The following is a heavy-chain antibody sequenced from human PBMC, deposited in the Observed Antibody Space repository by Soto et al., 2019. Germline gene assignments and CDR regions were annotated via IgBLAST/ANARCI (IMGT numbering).Heavy chain of an antibody. V-gene: IGHV1-8*01. D-gene: IGHD3-10*01. CDR1: GYTFTSYD. Sequence: ASVKVSCKASGYTFTSYDINWVRQATGQGLEWMGWMDPNSGNTGYAQKFQGRVTMTRNTSISTAYMELSSLRSEDTAVYYCARVSLQGDGWYYYYYYYMDVWGKGTTVTVSS. CDR3: ARVSLQGDGWYYYYYYYMDV. J-gene: IGHJ6*03. CDR2: MDPNSGNT.